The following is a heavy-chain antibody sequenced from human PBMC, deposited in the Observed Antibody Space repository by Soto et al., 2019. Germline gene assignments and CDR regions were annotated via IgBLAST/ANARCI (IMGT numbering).Heavy chain of an antibody. D-gene: IGHD3-10*01. CDR3: AKDLMLRGLIGWFDP. CDR2: ISGSGGST. J-gene: IGHJ5*02. V-gene: IGHV3-23*01. CDR1: GFTFSSHA. Sequence: GGSLRLSCAASGFTFSSHAMNWVRQAPGKGLEWVSGISGSGGSTYYADSVKGRFTISRDNFKNTLYLQMNSLRAEDTALYYCAKDLMLRGLIGWFDPWGQGTLVTVSS.